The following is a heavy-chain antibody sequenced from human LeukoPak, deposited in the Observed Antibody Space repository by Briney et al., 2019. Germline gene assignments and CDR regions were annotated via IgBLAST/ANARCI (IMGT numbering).Heavy chain of an antibody. J-gene: IGHJ4*02. Sequence: GGSLRLSCAASGFTFSSYSMNWVRQAPGKGLEWVSSISSSSSYIYYADSVKGRFTISRDNAKNSLYLQMNSLRAEDTAVYYCARDGLVWLGELYYFDYWGQGTLVTVSS. CDR1: GFTFSSYS. D-gene: IGHD3-10*01. V-gene: IGHV3-21*01. CDR3: ARDGLVWLGELYYFDY. CDR2: ISSSSSYI.